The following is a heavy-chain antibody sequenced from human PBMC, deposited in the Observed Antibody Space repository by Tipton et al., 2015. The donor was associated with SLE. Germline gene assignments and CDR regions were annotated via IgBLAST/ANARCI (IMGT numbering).Heavy chain of an antibody. J-gene: IGHJ4*02. Sequence: TLSLTCTVSGDSISNSYWSWIRQPPGQGLQWIGYIHYTGSSSYNPSLKSRVTMSVDTSKNQFSLKLNSVSAADTAVYYCVRSARGENQYDSGGYYHGVDFWGQGTLVTGSS. CDR2: IHYTGSS. CDR3: VRSARGENQYDSGGYYHGVDF. V-gene: IGHV4-59*12. D-gene: IGHD3-22*01. CDR1: GDSISNSY.